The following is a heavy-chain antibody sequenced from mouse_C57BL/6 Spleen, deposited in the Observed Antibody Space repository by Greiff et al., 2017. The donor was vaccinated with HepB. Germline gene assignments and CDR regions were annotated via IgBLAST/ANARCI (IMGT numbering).Heavy chain of an antibody. CDR3: ATLWEFAY. J-gene: IGHJ3*01. V-gene: IGHV1-9*01. Sequence: QVQLKESGAELMKPGASVKLSCKATGYTFTGYWIEWVKQRPGHGLEWIGAILPGSGSTNYNEKFKGKATFTADTSSNTAYMQLSSLTTEVSAIYYCATLWEFAYWGQGTLVTVSA. D-gene: IGHD4-1*01. CDR1: GYTFTGYW. CDR2: ILPGSGST.